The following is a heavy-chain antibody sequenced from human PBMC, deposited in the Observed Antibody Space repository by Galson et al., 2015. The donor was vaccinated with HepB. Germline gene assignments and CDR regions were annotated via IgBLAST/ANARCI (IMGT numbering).Heavy chain of an antibody. V-gene: IGHV1-3*01. CDR3: ARALNSIAAAGSWFDP. CDR2: INAGNGNT. CDR1: GYTFTSYA. J-gene: IGHJ5*02. D-gene: IGHD6-13*01. Sequence: CKASGYTFTSYAMHWVRQAPGQRLEWMGWINAGNGNTKYSQKFQGRVTITRDTSASTAYMELSSLRSEDTAVYYCARALNSIAAAGSWFDPWGQGTLVTVSS.